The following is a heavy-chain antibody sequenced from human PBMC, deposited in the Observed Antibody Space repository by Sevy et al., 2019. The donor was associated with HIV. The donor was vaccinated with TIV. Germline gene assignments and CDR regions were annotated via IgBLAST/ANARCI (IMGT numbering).Heavy chain of an antibody. J-gene: IGHJ6*02. CDR2: IKQDGSEK. CDR1: GFTFSSYW. Sequence: GGSLRLSCAASGFTFSSYWMSWVRQAPGKGLEWVANIKQDGSEKYYVDSVKGRFTISRDNAKNLLYLQMNSLRAKDTAVYYCARDLTIFGVVNPWDYYYYGMDVWGQGTTVTVSS. CDR3: ARDLTIFGVVNPWDYYYYGMDV. D-gene: IGHD3-3*01. V-gene: IGHV3-7*01.